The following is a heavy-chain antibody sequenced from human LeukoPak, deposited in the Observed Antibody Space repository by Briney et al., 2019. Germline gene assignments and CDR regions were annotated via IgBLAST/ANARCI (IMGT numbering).Heavy chain of an antibody. Sequence: NPSETLSLTCTVSGGSISVYYWSWIRQPPGKGLEWVGYMYNSGTTNYNPSLKSRVTVSVDTFKNQFSLKLSSVTAADTAVYYCARAPHSYDSGTYSVQQYFDLWGRGTLVTVSS. CDR1: GGSISVYY. J-gene: IGHJ2*01. CDR3: ARAPHSYDSGTYSVQQYFDL. CDR2: MYNSGTT. D-gene: IGHD3-22*01. V-gene: IGHV4-59*01.